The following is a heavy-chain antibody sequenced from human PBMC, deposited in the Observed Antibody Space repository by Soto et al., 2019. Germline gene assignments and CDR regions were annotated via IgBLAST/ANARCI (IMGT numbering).Heavy chain of an antibody. CDR3: ARGHAVFDP. V-gene: IGHV4-38-2*02. J-gene: IGHJ5*02. CDR2: IDHSVAT. CDR1: GSSISSGFF. D-gene: IGHD6-19*01. Sequence: SETLSLTCTVFGSSISSGFFWGWIRQPPGKGLEWIGSIDHSVATNYNPSLRSRVTISIDTSKNQFSLKLGSVTAADTAVYHCARGHAVFDPWGQGTLVT.